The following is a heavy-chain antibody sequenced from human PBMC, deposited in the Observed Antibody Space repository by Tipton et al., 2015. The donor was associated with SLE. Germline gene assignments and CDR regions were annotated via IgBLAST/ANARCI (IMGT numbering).Heavy chain of an antibody. D-gene: IGHD5-18*01. CDR2: IYHSGST. J-gene: IGHJ3*02. CDR3: ARDSGYSYGDDAFDI. V-gene: IGHV4-38-2*01. CDR1: GYSISSGYY. Sequence: LRLSCAVPGYSISSGYYWGWIRQPPGKGLEWIGSIYHSGSTYYNPSLKSRVTISVDRSKNQFSLKLSSVTAADTAVYYCARDSGYSYGDDAFDIWGQGTMVTVSS.